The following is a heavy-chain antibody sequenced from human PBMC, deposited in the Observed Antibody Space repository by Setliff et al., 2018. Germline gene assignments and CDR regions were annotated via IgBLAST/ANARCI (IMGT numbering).Heavy chain of an antibody. CDR3: AGGYSFGYGVY. CDR1: GFTFSSYW. Sequence: GGSLRLSCAASGFTFSSYWMSWVRQAPGKGLEWVSYISSSGGTIHYADSVKGRFTISKDTAENSVFLQMNSLRGEDTALYYCAGGYSFGYGVYWGQGVLVTVSS. D-gene: IGHD5-18*01. V-gene: IGHV3-48*01. CDR2: ISSSGGTI. J-gene: IGHJ4*02.